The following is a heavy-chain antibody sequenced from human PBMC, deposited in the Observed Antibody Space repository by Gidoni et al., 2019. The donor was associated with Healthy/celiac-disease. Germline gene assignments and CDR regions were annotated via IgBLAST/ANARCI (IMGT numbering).Heavy chain of an antibody. CDR1: GFTFTSYA. Sequence: EVQLLESGGGLVQPGGSLRLSCAASGFTFTSYAMSWGRQAPGKGLEWVSAIRGSGGSTYYADSVKGRFTISRDNSKNTLYLQMNSLRAEDTAVYYCAKVSTSWWERRYWYFDLWGRGTLVTVSS. CDR2: IRGSGGST. V-gene: IGHV3-23*01. CDR3: AKVSTSWWERRYWYFDL. D-gene: IGHD1-26*01. J-gene: IGHJ2*01.